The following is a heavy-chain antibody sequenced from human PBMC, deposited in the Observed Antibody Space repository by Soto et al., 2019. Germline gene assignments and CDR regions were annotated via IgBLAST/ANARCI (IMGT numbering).Heavy chain of an antibody. CDR3: ARHPDNSFSDLLGVVMSVAPPLSSYGMDV. Sequence: GESLKISCKGSGYSFTSYWISWVRQMPGKGLEWMGRIDPSDSYTNYSPSFQGHVTISADKSISTAYLQWSSLKASDTAMYYCARHPDNSFSDLLGVVMSVAPPLSSYGMDVWGPALTVTLSS. D-gene: IGHD3-3*01. V-gene: IGHV5-10-1*01. CDR2: IDPSDSYT. J-gene: IGHJ6*02. CDR1: GYSFTSYW.